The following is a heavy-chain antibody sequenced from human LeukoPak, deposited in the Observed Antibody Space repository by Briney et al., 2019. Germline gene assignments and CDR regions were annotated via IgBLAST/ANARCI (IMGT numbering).Heavy chain of an antibody. D-gene: IGHD6-19*01. CDR2: IYYSGST. V-gene: IGHV4-59*12. J-gene: IGHJ4*02. Sequence: SETLSLTCTVSGGSISSYYWSWIRQPPGKGLEWIGYIYYSGSTNYNPSLKSRVTISVETSKNQFSLKLSSVTAADTAVYYCARELGYSSGWHYFDYWGQGTLVTVSS. CDR1: GGSISSYY. CDR3: ARELGYSSGWHYFDY.